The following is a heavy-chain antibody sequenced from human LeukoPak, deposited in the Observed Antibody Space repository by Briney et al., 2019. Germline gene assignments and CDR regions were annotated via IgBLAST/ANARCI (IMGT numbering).Heavy chain of an antibody. V-gene: IGHV3-74*01. CDR1: GFSFSSYW. D-gene: IGHD5-12*01. CDR2: TNGDASYT. J-gene: IGHJ4*02. Sequence: GGSLRLSCAASGFSFSSYWMHWVRQAPGKGLVWVSRTNGDASYTRYADSVKGRFTISRDNAKNTLYLQMNSLRAEDTAVYYCARDFPAYSGYDPFDYWGQGTLVTVSS. CDR3: ARDFPAYSGYDPFDY.